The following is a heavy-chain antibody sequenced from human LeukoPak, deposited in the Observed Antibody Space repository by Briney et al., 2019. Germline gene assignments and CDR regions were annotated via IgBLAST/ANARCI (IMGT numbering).Heavy chain of an antibody. CDR3: ARGRGVIPLFDP. V-gene: IGHV1-69*06. CDR1: GCTFSSYA. Sequence: SVTVSFKASGCTFSSYAISWVRQAPGQGLEWMGGIIPIFGTANYAQKFQGRVTITADKSTSTAYMELSSLRSEHTAVYDCARGRGVIPLFDPWGEGTVVTVSS. D-gene: IGHD3-10*01. CDR2: IIPIFGTA. J-gene: IGHJ5*02.